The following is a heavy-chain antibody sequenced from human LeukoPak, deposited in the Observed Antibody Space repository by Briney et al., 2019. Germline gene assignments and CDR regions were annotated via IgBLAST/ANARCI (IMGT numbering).Heavy chain of an antibody. CDR3: AWYQYYDFWSGPDY. Sequence: GASVKVSCKASGYTFTSYDINWVRQATGQGLEWMGWMNPNSGNTGYAQKFQGRVTMTRNTSISTAYMELSSLRSEDTAVYYCAWYQYYDFWSGPDYWGQGTLVTVSS. V-gene: IGHV1-8*01. D-gene: IGHD3-3*01. CDR2: MNPNSGNT. CDR1: GYTFTSYD. J-gene: IGHJ4*02.